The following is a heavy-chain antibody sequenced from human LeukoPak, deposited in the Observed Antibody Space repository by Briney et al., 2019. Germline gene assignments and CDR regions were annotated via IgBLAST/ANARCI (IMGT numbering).Heavy chain of an antibody. D-gene: IGHD4-17*01. CDR1: GFTFSNAW. CDR2: FKSKTDGGTT. J-gene: IGHJ6*01. Sequence: PGRSLRLSCAASGFTFSNAWMSGVRQAPGKGLEWVGLFKSKTDGGTTDYGAPVKGRFNISRDDSKNTLYLQMNSLKTEDTAVYYCLYGDYDYYSYGMDVWGQGTTVSVSS. V-gene: IGHV3-15*01. CDR3: LYGDYDYYSYGMDV.